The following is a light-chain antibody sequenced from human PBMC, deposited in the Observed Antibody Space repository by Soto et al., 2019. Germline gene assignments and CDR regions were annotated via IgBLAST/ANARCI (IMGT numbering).Light chain of an antibody. J-gene: IGLJ3*02. CDR2: LEGRGSY. Sequence: QPVLTQSSSASASLGSSVKLTCTLSSGHSSYIIAWHQQQPGKAPRYLMKLEGRGSYNKGSGVPDRFSGSSSGADRYLTISNLQFEDEADYYCETWGSNNWVFGGGTKLTVL. CDR3: ETWGSNNWV. V-gene: IGLV4-60*02. CDR1: SGHSSYI.